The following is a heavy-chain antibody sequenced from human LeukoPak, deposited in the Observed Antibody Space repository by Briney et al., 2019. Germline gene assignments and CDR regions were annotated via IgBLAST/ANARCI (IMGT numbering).Heavy chain of an antibody. CDR2: IIPILGIA. CDR1: GGTFSSYT. J-gene: IGHJ4*02. V-gene: IGHV1-69*02. D-gene: IGHD1-26*01. Sequence: SVKVSCKASGGTFSSYTISWVRQALGQGLEWMGRIIPILGIANYAQKFQGRVTITADKSTSTAYMELSSLRSEDTAVYYCASESIVGATVDYWGQGTLVTVSS. CDR3: ASESIVGATVDY.